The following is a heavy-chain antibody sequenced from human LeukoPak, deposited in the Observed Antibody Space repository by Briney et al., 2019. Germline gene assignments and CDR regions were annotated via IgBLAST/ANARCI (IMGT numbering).Heavy chain of an antibody. CDR1: GFTFSDYY. CDR3: ARDGSGSFTTDWFDT. D-gene: IGHD1-26*01. Sequence: GRSLRLSCAASGFTFSDYYMSWIRQAPGKGLEWISYISNSGTIIEYVDSVKGRYTISRDNGRNSLYLEMNSLRVEDTAVYYCARDGSGSFTTDWFDTWGQGTLVTVSS. J-gene: IGHJ5*02. V-gene: IGHV3-11*01. CDR2: ISNSGTII.